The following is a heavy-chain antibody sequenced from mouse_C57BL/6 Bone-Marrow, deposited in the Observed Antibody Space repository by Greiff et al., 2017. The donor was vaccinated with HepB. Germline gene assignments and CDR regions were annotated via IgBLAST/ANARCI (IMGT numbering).Heavy chain of an antibody. CDR1: GYTFTSYW. Sequence: VQLQQPGAELVKPGASVKMSCKASGYTFTSYWITWVKQRPGQGLEWIGDIYPGSGSTNYNEKFKSKATLTVDTSSSTAYMQLSSLTSEDSAVYYCASFITTVVDAMDYWGQGTSVTVSS. CDR3: ASFITTVVDAMDY. D-gene: IGHD1-1*01. J-gene: IGHJ4*01. CDR2: IYPGSGST. V-gene: IGHV1-55*01.